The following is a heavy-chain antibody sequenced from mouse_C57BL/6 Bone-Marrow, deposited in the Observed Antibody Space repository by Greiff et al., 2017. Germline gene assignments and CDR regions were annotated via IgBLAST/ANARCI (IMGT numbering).Heavy chain of an antibody. CDR3: ARDAGYYDLYYAMDY. J-gene: IGHJ4*01. CDR1: GFTFTDYY. CDR2: VYPYNGGT. V-gene: IGHV1-36*01. D-gene: IGHD2-4*01. Sequence: EVKLQESGPVLVKPGPSVKISCKASGFTFTDYYMHWVKQSHGKSLEWIGLVYPYNGGTSYNQKFKGKATLTVDTSSSTAYMELNSLTSEDSAVYNCARDAGYYDLYYAMDYWGQGTSVTVSS.